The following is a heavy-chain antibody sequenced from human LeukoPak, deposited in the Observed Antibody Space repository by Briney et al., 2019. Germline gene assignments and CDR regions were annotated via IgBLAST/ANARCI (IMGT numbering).Heavy chain of an antibody. CDR3: ARQGRLRSYYYYYMDV. CDR2: IYPGDSDT. Sequence: GESLKISCKGSGYSFTSYWIGWVRQMPGKGLEWMGIIYPGDSDTRYSPSFQGQVTISADKSISTAYLQWGSLKASDTAMYYCARQGRLRSYYYYYMDVWGKGTTVTVSS. V-gene: IGHV5-51*01. CDR1: GYSFTSYW. D-gene: IGHD5-12*01. J-gene: IGHJ6*03.